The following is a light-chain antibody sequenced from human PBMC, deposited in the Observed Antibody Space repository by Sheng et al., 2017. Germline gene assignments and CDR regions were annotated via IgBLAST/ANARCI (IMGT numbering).Light chain of an antibody. J-gene: IGKJ2*01. CDR1: QSVLYSSNNKNY. CDR2: WAS. V-gene: IGKV4-1*01. Sequence: DIVMTQSPDSLAVSLGERATINCKSSQSVLYSSNNKNYLAWYQQKPGQPPKLLIYWASTRESGVPDRFSGSGSGTDFTLTISSLQAEDVAVYYCQQYYGPSYTFGPGDRSWRSN. CDR3: QQYYGPSYT.